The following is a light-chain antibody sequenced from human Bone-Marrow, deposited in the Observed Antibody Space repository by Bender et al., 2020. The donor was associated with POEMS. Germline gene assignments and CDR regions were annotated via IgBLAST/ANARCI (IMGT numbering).Light chain of an antibody. Sequence: QSALTQPASVSGSPGQSITISCTGTSGDVGSSDRLSWYQQHPGKAPTVIIYEVSKRPSGVSGRFSGGKSGNTASLTISGLQSEDEADYYCCSYVGQNTYVFGSGTRATVL. CDR1: SGDVGSSDR. CDR3: CSYVGQNTYV. CDR2: EVS. V-gene: IGLV2-23*02. J-gene: IGLJ1*01.